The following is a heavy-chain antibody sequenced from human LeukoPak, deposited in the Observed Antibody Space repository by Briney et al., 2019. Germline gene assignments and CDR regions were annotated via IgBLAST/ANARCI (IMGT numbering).Heavy chain of an antibody. CDR3: AKDRGEQWLVTSFDY. J-gene: IGHJ4*02. CDR1: GFTFSSYG. Sequence: GGSLRLSCAASGFTFSSYGMHWVRQAPGKGLEWVAVISYDGSNKYYVDSVKGRFTISRDNSKNTLYLQMDSLRPEDTAVYYCAKDRGEQWLVTSFDYWGQGTLVTVSS. CDR2: ISYDGSNK. D-gene: IGHD6-19*01. V-gene: IGHV3-30*18.